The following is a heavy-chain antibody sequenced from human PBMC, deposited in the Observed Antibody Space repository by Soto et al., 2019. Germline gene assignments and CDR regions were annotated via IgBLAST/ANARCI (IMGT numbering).Heavy chain of an antibody. V-gene: IGHV3-21*01. CDR3: ASFGLGYSYGYAALP. CDR1: GFTFRSYS. D-gene: IGHD5-18*01. Sequence: GGSLRLSCAASGFTFRSYSMHWVRHAPGTGLEWVSSISSSSSYIYYADSVKGRFTISRDNAKNSLYLQMNSLRAEDTAVYYCASFGLGYSYGYAALPWGQGTLVTVSS. CDR2: ISSSSSYI. J-gene: IGHJ5*02.